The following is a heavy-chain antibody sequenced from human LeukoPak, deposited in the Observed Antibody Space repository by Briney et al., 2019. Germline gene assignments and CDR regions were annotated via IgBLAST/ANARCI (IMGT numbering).Heavy chain of an antibody. CDR3: ARGWDYYDSSGYYYYFDY. CDR2: IYHSGST. J-gene: IGHJ4*02. CDR1: GGSISSGGYY. Sequence: SETLSLTCTVSGGSISSGGYYWSWIRQPPGKGLEWIGYIYHSGSTYYNPSLKSRVTISVDRSKNQFSLKLSSVTAADTAVFYCARGWDYYDSSGYYYYFDYWGQGTLVTVSS. V-gene: IGHV4-30-2*01. D-gene: IGHD3-22*01.